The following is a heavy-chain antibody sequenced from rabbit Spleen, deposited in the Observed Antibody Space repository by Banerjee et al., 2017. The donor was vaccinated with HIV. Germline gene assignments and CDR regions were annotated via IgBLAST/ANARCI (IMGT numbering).Heavy chain of an antibody. D-gene: IGHD7-1*01. CDR2: IDPIFGVS. CDR3: VRDYRFYFNL. V-gene: IGHV1S8*01. J-gene: IGHJ4*01. Sequence: QEQLVESGGGLVQPGGSLKLSCTVSGFDISKYGVTWVRQAPGKGLEWIGYIDPIFGVSSYATWVNGRFTITTHDAQNTPYLQLNSLTAADTATYFCVRDYRFYFNLWGPGTLVTVS. CDR1: GFDISKYG.